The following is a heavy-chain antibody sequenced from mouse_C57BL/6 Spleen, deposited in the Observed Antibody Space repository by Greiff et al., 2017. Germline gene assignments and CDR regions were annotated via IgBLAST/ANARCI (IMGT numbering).Heavy chain of an antibody. Sequence: EVKLMESGPGLVKPSQSLSLTCSVTGYSITSGYYWNWLRQFPGNHLEWMGYISYAGSNNYNPSLKNRISITRDTSKNQFFLKLNSVTTEDTATYYGARGGGNGYFEVWGTGTTVTVSS. J-gene: IGHJ1*03. D-gene: IGHD2-1*01. CDR2: ISYAGSN. CDR1: GYSITSGYY. CDR3: ARGGGNGYFEV. V-gene: IGHV3-6*01.